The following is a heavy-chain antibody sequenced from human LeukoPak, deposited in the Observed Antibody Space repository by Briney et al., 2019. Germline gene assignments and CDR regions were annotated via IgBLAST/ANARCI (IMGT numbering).Heavy chain of an antibody. CDR3: AAAGYYSGSLRDAFDI. J-gene: IGHJ3*02. D-gene: IGHD1-26*01. Sequence: ASVKVSCKASGYTFTDHYMHWVRQAPGQGLEWVGWINPNSGGTNYAQKFQGRVTMTRDTSINTDYMEVSRLRSDDTAVYYCAAAGYYSGSLRDAFDIWGQGTMVTVSS. V-gene: IGHV1-2*02. CDR2: INPNSGGT. CDR1: GYTFTDHY.